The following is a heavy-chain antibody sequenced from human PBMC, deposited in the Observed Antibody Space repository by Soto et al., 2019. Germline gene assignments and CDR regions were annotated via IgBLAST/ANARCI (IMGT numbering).Heavy chain of an antibody. CDR3: STTSDLHPTGTDLRY. CDR2: ISNFNGNV. J-gene: IGHJ4*02. V-gene: IGHV1-18*01. D-gene: IGHD1-1*01. Sequence: ASVKVSCKPSGYTFINYGVNWVRQAPGQGLEWLGWISNFNGNVNYAQKFKGRVTMTTDTSTTSVYMELRSLRSDDTAMYYCSTTSDLHPTGTDLRYWGEGTLVTVSS. CDR1: GYTFINYG.